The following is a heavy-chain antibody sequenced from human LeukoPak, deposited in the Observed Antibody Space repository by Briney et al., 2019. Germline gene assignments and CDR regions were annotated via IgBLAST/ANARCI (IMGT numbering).Heavy chain of an antibody. CDR1: GGSISSGSYY. V-gene: IGHV4-61*02. CDR3: AGRTVVFDY. Sequence: SQTLSLTCTVSGGSISSGSYYWSWTRQPAGNGLEWIWRIYTSGSTNYNPSLKSRVTISVDTSKNQFSLKLSSVTAADTAVYYCAGRTVVFDYWGQGTLVTVSS. CDR2: IYTSGST. D-gene: IGHD4-23*01. J-gene: IGHJ4*02.